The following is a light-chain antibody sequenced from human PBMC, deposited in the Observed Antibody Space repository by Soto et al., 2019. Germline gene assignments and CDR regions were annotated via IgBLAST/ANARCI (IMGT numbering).Light chain of an antibody. CDR2: DAS. CDR3: QQRNNWPPRDT. V-gene: IGKV3-11*01. Sequence: DIILTQSPATLSLSPGESATLSCRASQSVGTSLAWFQQRPGQAPRLLLSDASTRATGIPARFSGSGSGTDFTLAITGLQPEDVAVYYCQQRNNWPPRDTFGQGTKLELK. CDR1: QSVGTS. J-gene: IGKJ2*01.